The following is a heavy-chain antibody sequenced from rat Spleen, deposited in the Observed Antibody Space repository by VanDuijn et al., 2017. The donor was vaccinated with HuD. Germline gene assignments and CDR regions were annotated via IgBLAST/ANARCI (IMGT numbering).Heavy chain of an antibody. Sequence: EVQLVESGGGLVQPGRSLKLSCAASGFTFSNYDMAWVRQAPTKGLEWVASISTSGGSTYYRDSVKGRFTVSRDNAKSTLYLQMDSLRSEDTATYYCARLDGTYWGFAYWGQGTLVTVSS. CDR3: ARLDGTYWGFAY. CDR1: GFTFSNYD. D-gene: IGHD1-12*02. CDR2: ISTSGGST. J-gene: IGHJ3*01. V-gene: IGHV5-25*01.